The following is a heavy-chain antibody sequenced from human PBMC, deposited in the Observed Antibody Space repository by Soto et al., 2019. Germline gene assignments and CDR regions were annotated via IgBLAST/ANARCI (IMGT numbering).Heavy chain of an antibody. CDR1: GYSFTSYW. Sequence: PGESLKISCKGSGYSFTSYWLGWVRQIPGKGLEWMGIIYPGDSDTRYSPSFQGQVTISADKSISTAYLQWSSLKASETAMYYCARRVAAAGTRHYGMDVWGQGPTVPVSS. D-gene: IGHD6-13*01. CDR2: IYPGDSDT. CDR3: ARRVAAAGTRHYGMDV. V-gene: IGHV5-51*01. J-gene: IGHJ6*02.